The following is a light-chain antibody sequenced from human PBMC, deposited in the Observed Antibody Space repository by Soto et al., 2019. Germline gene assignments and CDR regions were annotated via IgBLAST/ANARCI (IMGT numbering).Light chain of an antibody. CDR1: SSNIGSNT. J-gene: IGLJ2*01. CDR3: AAWDDSLNGVV. CDR2: SYN. Sequence: QSMLTQPPSASGTPGQRVTISCSGSSSNIGSNTVIWYQQLPGTAPKLLIYSYNQRPSGVPDRFSGSKSGTSASLAISGLQSEDEADYYCAAWDDSLNGVVFGGGTKLTVL. V-gene: IGLV1-44*01.